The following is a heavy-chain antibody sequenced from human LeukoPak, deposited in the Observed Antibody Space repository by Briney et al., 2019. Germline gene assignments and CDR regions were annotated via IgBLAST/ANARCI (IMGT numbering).Heavy chain of an antibody. V-gene: IGHV3-23*01. D-gene: IGHD1-26*01. J-gene: IGHJ4*02. CDR3: ARGGSYPHYYFDS. Sequence: GGSLRLSCAASGFTFSSYAMSWVRQAPGKGLEWVSAISGSGGSTYYADSVKGRFTISRDNSKNTLYLQMNSLRAEDTAVYYCARGGSYPHYYFDSWGQGTLVTVSS. CDR1: GFTFSSYA. CDR2: ISGSGGST.